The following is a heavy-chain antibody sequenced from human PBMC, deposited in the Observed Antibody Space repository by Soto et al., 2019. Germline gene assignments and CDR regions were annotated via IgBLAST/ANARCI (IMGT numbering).Heavy chain of an antibody. CDR3: ARRMGSSLGAGANDAFDI. D-gene: IGHD6-6*01. J-gene: IGHJ3*02. CDR2: IYPDDSDI. Sequence: GESLKISCKASGYSFSDYWIGWVRQRPGKGLDWMGIIYPDDSDIRNSPSFQGQVTISADKSISTAYLQWSSLKASDTAMYYCARRMGSSLGAGANDAFDIWGQGTRVTVSS. V-gene: IGHV5-51*01. CDR1: GYSFSDYW.